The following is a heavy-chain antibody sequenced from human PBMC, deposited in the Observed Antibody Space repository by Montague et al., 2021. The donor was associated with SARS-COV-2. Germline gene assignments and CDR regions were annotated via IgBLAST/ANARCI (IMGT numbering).Heavy chain of an antibody. Sequence: TLSLTCAVYGGSFSGYYWSWIRQPPGKGLEWIGEINHSGSTNYNPSLKSRLRTSVDTSKNEFSLTLTSVTAADTAIYYCARDRGWGSRGAGYIDLWGRGTLVTVSS. CDR2: INHSGST. D-gene: IGHD2-21*01. J-gene: IGHJ2*01. CDR3: ARDRGWGSRGAGYIDL. CDR1: GGSFSGYY. V-gene: IGHV4-34*09.